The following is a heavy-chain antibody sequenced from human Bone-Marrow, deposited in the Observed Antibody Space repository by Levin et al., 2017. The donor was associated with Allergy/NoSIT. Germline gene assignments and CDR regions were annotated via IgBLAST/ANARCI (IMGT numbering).Heavy chain of an antibody. Sequence: GGSLRLSCAASGFNFEVYGIPWVRQAPGKGLEWVSIISYDGSEKYFADSVKGRFTISRDNAKNTVSLQMNSLRNEDTALYYCVRNSASTLEWSMDVWGQGTMVTVSS. V-gene: IGHV3-30*03. D-gene: IGHD3-3*01. CDR1: GFNFEVYG. CDR3: VRNSASTLEWSMDV. J-gene: IGHJ6*02. CDR2: ISYDGSEK.